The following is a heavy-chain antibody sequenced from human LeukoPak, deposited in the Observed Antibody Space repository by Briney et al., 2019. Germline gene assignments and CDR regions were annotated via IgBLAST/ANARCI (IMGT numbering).Heavy chain of an antibody. CDR3: ARRWELLGAGPFDY. V-gene: IGHV4-39*07. CDR1: GGSISSSSYY. J-gene: IGHJ4*02. D-gene: IGHD1-26*01. CDR2: IYYSGST. Sequence: PSETLSLTCTVSGGSISSSSYYWGWIRQPPGKGLEWIGSIYYSGSTYYNPSLKSRVTISVDTSKNQFSLKLSSVTAADTAVYYCARRWELLGAGPFDYWGQGTLVTVSS.